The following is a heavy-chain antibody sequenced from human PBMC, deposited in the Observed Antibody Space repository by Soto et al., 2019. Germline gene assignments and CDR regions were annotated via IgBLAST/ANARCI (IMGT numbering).Heavy chain of an antibody. V-gene: IGHV4-38-2*01. CDR3: ARGPRLYDVRSSAGMDV. Sequence: SETLSLTCAVSGYSISSGYYWWWIRHPRGEGLEWVGSIHHGGSTYYNPSVKSRVTISVDTSKNQFSLRLSTVTAADTAVYYYARGPRLYDVRSSAGMDVWGQGTTVTVSS. CDR1: GYSISSGYY. CDR2: IHHGGST. D-gene: IGHD3-10*02. J-gene: IGHJ6*02.